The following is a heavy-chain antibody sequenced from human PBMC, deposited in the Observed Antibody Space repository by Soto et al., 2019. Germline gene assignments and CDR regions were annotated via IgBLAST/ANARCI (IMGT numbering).Heavy chain of an antibody. Sequence: GGSLRLSCAASGFIFSSYAMSWVRQAPGKGLEWVSVISGSDDSTYYADSVKGRFTISRDNSKNTLYLQMHSLKADDTAVYYCAKVGGADSYFDAMDVWGQGTTVTVSS. J-gene: IGHJ6*02. CDR3: AKVGGADSYFDAMDV. CDR1: GFIFSSYA. CDR2: ISGSDDST. D-gene: IGHD6-25*01. V-gene: IGHV3-23*01.